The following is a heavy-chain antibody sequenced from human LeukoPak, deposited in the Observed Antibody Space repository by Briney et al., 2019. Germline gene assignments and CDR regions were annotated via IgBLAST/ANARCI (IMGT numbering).Heavy chain of an antibody. Sequence: GGSLRLSCAASGFTFSNYAMHWVRQAPGKGLEWVAFISYDGSNKHYADSVKGRFTISRDNSKSTLYLQMNSLRPEDTAVYYCARARFGYNRGPFDYWGQGILVTVSS. V-gene: IGHV3-30-3*01. J-gene: IGHJ4*02. CDR3: ARARFGYNRGPFDY. D-gene: IGHD5-24*01. CDR1: GFTFSNYA. CDR2: ISYDGSNK.